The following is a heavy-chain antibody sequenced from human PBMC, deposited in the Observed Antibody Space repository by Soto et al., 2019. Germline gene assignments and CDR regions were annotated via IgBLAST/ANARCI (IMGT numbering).Heavy chain of an antibody. CDR1: GYTFTGYY. CDR3: SSSYCGSTSCPSGDYYYYMDV. J-gene: IGHJ6*03. V-gene: IGHV1-2*04. CDR2: INPNSGGT. Sequence: ASVKVSCKASGYTFTGYYMHWVRQAPGQGLEWMGWINPNSGGTNYAQNFQGWVTMTRDTPISTAYMELSRLRSDDTAVYYCSSSYCGSTSCPSGDYYYYMDVWGKGTTVTVS. D-gene: IGHD2-2*01.